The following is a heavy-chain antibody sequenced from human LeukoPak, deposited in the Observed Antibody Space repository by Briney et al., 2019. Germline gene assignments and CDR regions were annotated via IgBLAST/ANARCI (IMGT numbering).Heavy chain of an antibody. CDR2: IYYSGST. J-gene: IGHJ2*01. D-gene: IGHD6-13*01. CDR1: GGSFSGYY. V-gene: IGHV4-59*01. CDR3: ARDKGLAAAGHWYFDL. Sequence: KPSETLSLTCAVYGGSFSGYYWSWIRQPPGKGLEWIGYIYYSGSTNYNPSLKSRVTISGDTSKNQFSLKLSSVTAADTAVYYCARDKGLAAAGHWYFDLWGRGTLVTVSS.